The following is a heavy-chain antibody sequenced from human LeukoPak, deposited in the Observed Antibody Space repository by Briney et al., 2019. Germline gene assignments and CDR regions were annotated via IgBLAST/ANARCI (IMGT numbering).Heavy chain of an antibody. D-gene: IGHD2-21*02. J-gene: IGHJ4*02. CDR2: IIPIFGTA. CDR3: ARESVVTAHRALGY. V-gene: IGHV1-69*06. Sequence: SVKVSCKASGGTFSSYAISWVRRAPGQGLEWMGGIIPIFGTANYAQKFQGRVTITADKSTSTAYMELSSLRSEDTAVYYCARESVVTAHRALGYWGQGTLVTVSS. CDR1: GGTFSSYA.